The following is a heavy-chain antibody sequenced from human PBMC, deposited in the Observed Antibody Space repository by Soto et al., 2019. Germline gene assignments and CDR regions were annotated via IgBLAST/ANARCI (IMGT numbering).Heavy chain of an antibody. Sequence: QIQLVQSAAEVKKPGASVKVSCKTSGYTFVSYGISWVRQAPGQGLEWMGWISPYNGNTNFAQRFRGRVTLTTDTSTDIVYMDLGSLKSDDTAVYYCARYQNFFDSSGYYDHWGQGTLITVSS. CDR2: ISPYNGNT. CDR3: ARYQNFFDSSGYYDH. V-gene: IGHV1-18*04. CDR1: GYTFVSYG. J-gene: IGHJ5*02. D-gene: IGHD3-22*01.